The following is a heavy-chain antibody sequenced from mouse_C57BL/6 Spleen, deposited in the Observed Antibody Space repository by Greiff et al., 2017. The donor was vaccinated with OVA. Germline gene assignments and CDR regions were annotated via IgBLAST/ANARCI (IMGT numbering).Heavy chain of an antibody. CDR3: ARDTDDYDYAMDY. Sequence: EVKLVESGGGLVKPGGSLKLSCAASGFTFSSYAMSWVRQTPEKRLEWVATISDGGSYTSYPDNVKGRFTISRDNAKNNLYLQMSHLKSEDTAMYYCARDTDDYDYAMDYWGQGASVTVSS. CDR1: GFTFSSYA. V-gene: IGHV5-4*01. CDR2: ISDGGSYT. D-gene: IGHD2-4*01. J-gene: IGHJ4*01.